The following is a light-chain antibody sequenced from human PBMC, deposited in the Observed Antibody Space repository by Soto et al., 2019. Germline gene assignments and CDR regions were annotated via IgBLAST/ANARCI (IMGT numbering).Light chain of an antibody. CDR2: GAS. Sequence: VMTQSPATVSVSQGGRATLSCRASQSVSSNLAWYQQKPGQAPRLLIYGASTRATGFPARFSGSGSGTEFTLTISSLQSEDFAVYYCQQYKNWPLTFGGGTNVDI. CDR1: QSVSSN. V-gene: IGKV3-15*01. CDR3: QQYKNWPLT. J-gene: IGKJ4*01.